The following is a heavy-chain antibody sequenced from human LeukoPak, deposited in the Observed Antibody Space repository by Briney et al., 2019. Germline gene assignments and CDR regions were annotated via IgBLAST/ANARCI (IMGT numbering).Heavy chain of an antibody. CDR2: IYYSGST. J-gene: IGHJ4*02. CDR1: GGSISSYY. D-gene: IGHD3-10*01. CDR3: ARAGEYTHFVY. Sequence: PSETLSLTCTVSGGSISSYYWSWIRQPPGKGLEWIGYIYYSGSTNYNPSLKSRVTISADTSKNQFSLKLSSVTAADTAVYYCARAGEYTHFVYWGQGTLVTVSS. V-gene: IGHV4-59*01.